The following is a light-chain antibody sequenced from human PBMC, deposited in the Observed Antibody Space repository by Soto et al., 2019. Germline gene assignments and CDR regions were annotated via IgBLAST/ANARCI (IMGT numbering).Light chain of an antibody. CDR1: SSNIGSNI. CDR3: AAWHDGLNAYV. J-gene: IGLJ1*01. CDR2: SNN. Sequence: QSALTQPPSASGTPGQRVIISCSGSSSNIGSNIVNWYQQLPGTAPKLLIYSNNQRPSGVPDRFSGSKSGTSASLAISGLQSDDEADYYCAAWHDGLNAYVFGTGTKVTVL. V-gene: IGLV1-44*01.